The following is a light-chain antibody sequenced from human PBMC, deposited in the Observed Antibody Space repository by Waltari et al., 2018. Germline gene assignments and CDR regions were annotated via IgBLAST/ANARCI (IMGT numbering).Light chain of an antibody. V-gene: IGLV2-14*03. CDR3: ASYTSTNTVI. CDR2: DVA. Sequence: QSALTQPASVSESPGQSITISCTGTRSDLGGYHYVSWYQQHPGKVPKLMIYDVARWPSGVSNRFSGSKSGNTASLTISGLQAEDEADYYCASYTSTNTVIFGGGTKVTVL. J-gene: IGLJ2*01. CDR1: RSDLGGYHY.